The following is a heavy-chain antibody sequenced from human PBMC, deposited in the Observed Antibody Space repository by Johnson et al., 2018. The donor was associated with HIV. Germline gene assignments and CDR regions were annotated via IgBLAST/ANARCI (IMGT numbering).Heavy chain of an antibody. CDR2: MRGSGEST. D-gene: IGHD2-15*01. CDR1: GFTFSSYA. J-gene: IGHJ3*02. Sequence: VQLVESGGGWTQPGGSLRLSCAASGFTFSSYAMSWVRQDPGKGMEWVPAMRGSGESTYYADSVKGRFTIYRDNTKNTLYLQMKTLRAEDTAVYYCATGSVVVVVADGLLLLHDAFDIWGRGTMVTVSS. CDR3: ATGSVVVVVADGLLLLHDAFDI. V-gene: IGHV3-23*04.